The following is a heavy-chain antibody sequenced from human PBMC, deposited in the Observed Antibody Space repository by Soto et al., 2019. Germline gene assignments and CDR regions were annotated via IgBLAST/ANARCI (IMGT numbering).Heavy chain of an antibody. CDR2: ISAYNGNT. Sequence: GASVKVSCTASGYTFTSYGISWVRQAPGQGLEWMGWISAYNGNTNYAQKLQGRVTMTTDTSTSTAYMELRSLRSDDTAVYYCARVSGIAARPLYFQHWGQGTLVTVSS. D-gene: IGHD6-6*01. J-gene: IGHJ1*01. CDR1: GYTFTSYG. CDR3: ARVSGIAARPLYFQH. V-gene: IGHV1-18*01.